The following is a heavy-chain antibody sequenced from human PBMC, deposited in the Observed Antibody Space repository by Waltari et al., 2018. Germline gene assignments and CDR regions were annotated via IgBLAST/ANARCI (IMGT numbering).Heavy chain of an antibody. D-gene: IGHD2-21*02. CDR1: GGPFSSYA. CDR2: IIPIFGTA. Sequence: QVQLVQSGAEVKKPGSSVKVSCKASGGPFSSYAISWVRQAPGQGLEWMGGIIPIFGTANYAQKFQGRVTITADESTSTAYMELSSLRSEDTAVYYCASSVVTLAPSYFDYWGQGTLVTVSS. V-gene: IGHV1-69*01. CDR3: ASSVVTLAPSYFDY. J-gene: IGHJ4*02.